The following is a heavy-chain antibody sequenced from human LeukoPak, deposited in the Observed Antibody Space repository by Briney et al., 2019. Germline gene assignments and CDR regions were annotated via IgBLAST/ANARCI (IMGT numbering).Heavy chain of an antibody. V-gene: IGHV3-23*01. CDR1: GFTFSSYA. Sequence: GGSLRLSCAASGFTFSSYAMSWVRQAPGKGLEWVSAISGSGDNTFYADSVKGRFTMSRDNSKNMLYLQMNSLRAEDTSVYYCAKTVSGSHSYEGGDYWGQGTLVTVSS. D-gene: IGHD3-16*02. CDR3: AKTVSGSHSYEGGDY. J-gene: IGHJ4*02. CDR2: ISGSGDNT.